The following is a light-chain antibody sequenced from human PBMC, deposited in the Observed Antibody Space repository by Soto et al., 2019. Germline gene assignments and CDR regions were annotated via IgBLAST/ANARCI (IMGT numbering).Light chain of an antibody. Sequence: SYELTQPPSVSVSPGQTASITCSGHKLGDKYASWYQQKAGQSPVVVIYQDKKRPSGIPERFSGSNSGNTATLTISGTQAMDEADYYCQAWDTSSYVFGTGTKVTVL. CDR1: KLGDKY. CDR2: QDK. CDR3: QAWDTSSYV. V-gene: IGLV3-1*01. J-gene: IGLJ1*01.